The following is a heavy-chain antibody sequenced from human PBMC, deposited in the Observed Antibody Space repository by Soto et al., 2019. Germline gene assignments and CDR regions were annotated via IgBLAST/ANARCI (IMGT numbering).Heavy chain of an antibody. Sequence: SETLSLTCSVSGTSVSNYYWSWIRQPAGKGLEHIGRIYTSGSTSYNPSLKSRVTMSMDTSQTQIYLNLTSVTAADTAVYYCARGGIQLSYAFDFWGQGALVTVSS. CDR2: IYTSGST. D-gene: IGHD5-18*01. CDR1: GTSVSNYY. J-gene: IGHJ4*02. CDR3: ARGGIQLSYAFDF. V-gene: IGHV4-4*07.